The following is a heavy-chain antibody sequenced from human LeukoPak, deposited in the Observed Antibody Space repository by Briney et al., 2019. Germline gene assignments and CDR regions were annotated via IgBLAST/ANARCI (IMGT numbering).Heavy chain of an antibody. D-gene: IGHD3-22*01. CDR1: GYTFTSNG. CDR3: ARDQEAYYYDSSAYNYFDY. Sequence: GASVKVSCKASGYTFTSNGISWVRQAPGQGLEWMGWISGYNSNTNYAQKLQGRVTMTTDTSTSTAYMELRSLRSDDTAVYYCARDQEAYYYDSSAYNYFDYWGQGTLVTVSS. J-gene: IGHJ4*02. V-gene: IGHV1-18*01. CDR2: ISGYNSNT.